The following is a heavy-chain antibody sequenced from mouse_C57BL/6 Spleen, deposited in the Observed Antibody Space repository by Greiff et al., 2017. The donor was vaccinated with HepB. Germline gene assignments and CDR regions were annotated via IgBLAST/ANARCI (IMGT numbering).Heavy chain of an antibody. Sequence: QVQLQQSGAELVRPGASVKLSCKASGYTFTDYYINWVKQRPGQGLEWIARIYPGSGNTYYNEKFKGKATLTAEKSSSTAYMQLSSLTSEDSAVYFCARSPRVTTVVATDWYFDVWGTGTTVTVSS. CDR2: IYPGSGNT. CDR1: GYTFTDYY. CDR3: ARSPRVTTVVATDWYFDV. V-gene: IGHV1-76*01. J-gene: IGHJ1*03. D-gene: IGHD1-1*01.